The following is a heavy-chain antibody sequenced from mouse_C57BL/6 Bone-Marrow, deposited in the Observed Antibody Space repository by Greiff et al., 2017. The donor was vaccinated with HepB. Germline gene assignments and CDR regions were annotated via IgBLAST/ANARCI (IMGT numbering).Heavy chain of an antibody. J-gene: IGHJ4*01. D-gene: IGHD1-1*01. CDR3: TGPIYYYGSSPLDY. V-gene: IGHV6-3*01. CDR1: GFTFSNYW. CDR2: IRLKSDNYAT. Sequence: VQLKESGGGLVQPGGSMKLSCVASGFTFSNYWMNWVRQSPEKGLEWVAQIRLKSDNYATHYAESVKGRFTISRDDSKSSVYLQMNNLRAEDTGIYYCTGPIYYYGSSPLDYWGQGTSVTVSS.